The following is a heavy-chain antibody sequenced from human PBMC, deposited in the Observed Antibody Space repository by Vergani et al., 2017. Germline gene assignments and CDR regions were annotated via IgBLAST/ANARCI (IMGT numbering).Heavy chain of an antibody. CDR3: ASRDITIFGVVIIRGYYYYGMDV. CDR1: GGTFSSFA. Sequence: QVQLVQSGAEVKKPGSSVKVSCKASGGTFSSFAISWVRQAPGQGLEWMGGIIPIFGTANYAQKFQGRVTITADESTSTAYMELGSLRSEDTAVYYCASRDITIFGVVIIRGYYYYGMDVWGQ. J-gene: IGHJ6*02. CDR2: IIPIFGTA. V-gene: IGHV1-69*01. D-gene: IGHD3-3*01.